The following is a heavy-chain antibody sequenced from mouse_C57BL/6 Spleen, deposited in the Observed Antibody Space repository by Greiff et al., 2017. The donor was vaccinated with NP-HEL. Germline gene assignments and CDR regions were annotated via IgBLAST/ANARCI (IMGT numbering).Heavy chain of an antibody. CDR3: ARVYGNFDY. J-gene: IGHJ2*01. D-gene: IGHD2-1*01. CDR2: IHPNSGST. V-gene: IGHV1-64*01. CDR1: GYTFTSYW. Sequence: QVQLQQPGAELVKPGASVKLSCKASGYTFTSYWMHWVKQRPGQGLEWIGIIHPNSGSTNYNEKFKSKATLTVDNSSSTAYMQLSSLTSEDSAVYCGARVYGNFDYWGQGTTLTVSA.